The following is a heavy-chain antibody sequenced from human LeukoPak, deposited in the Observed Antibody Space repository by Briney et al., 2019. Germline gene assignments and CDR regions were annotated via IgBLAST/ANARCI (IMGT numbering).Heavy chain of an antibody. V-gene: IGHV4-30-2*01. CDR1: GGSISSGGYS. J-gene: IGHJ3*02. CDR3: ARVQHIVVVTASHAFDI. CDR2: IYHSGST. Sequence: SETLSLTCAVSGGSISSGGYSWSWIRQPPGKGLEWIGYIYHSGSTYYNPSLKSRVTISVDRSKNQFSLKLSSVTAADTAVYYCARVQHIVVVTASHAFDIRGQGTMVTVSS. D-gene: IGHD2-21*02.